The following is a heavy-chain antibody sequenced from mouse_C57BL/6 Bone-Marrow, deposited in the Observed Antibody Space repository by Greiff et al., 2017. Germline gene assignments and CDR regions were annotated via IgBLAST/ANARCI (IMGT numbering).Heavy chain of an antibody. Sequence: EVKLVESGPGLVKPSPSLSLTCSVTGYSITTGSYWNWIRKFPGNQLEWMGYIRYDGSNNYNPSLKNRISITRDTSKNQFFLKLKSVTTEDTATYDCAREDSNYAYYAMDYWGQGTSVTVSS. J-gene: IGHJ4*01. V-gene: IGHV3-6*01. CDR2: IRYDGSN. CDR1: GYSITTGSY. CDR3: AREDSNYAYYAMDY. D-gene: IGHD2-5*01.